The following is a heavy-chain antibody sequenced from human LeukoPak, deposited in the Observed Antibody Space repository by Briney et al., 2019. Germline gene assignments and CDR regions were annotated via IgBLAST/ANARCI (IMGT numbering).Heavy chain of an antibody. J-gene: IGHJ6*03. CDR1: GGSFSGYY. V-gene: IGHV4-34*01. CDR2: INHSGST. Sequence: SETLSLTCAVYGGSFSGYYWSWIRQPPGKGLEWIGEINHSGSTNYNPSLKSRVTISVDTSKNQFSLKLSSVTAADTAVYYCARGTIAARPYCSGGSCYSPYMDVWGKGTTVTVSS. D-gene: IGHD2-15*01. CDR3: ARGTIAARPYCSGGSCYSPYMDV.